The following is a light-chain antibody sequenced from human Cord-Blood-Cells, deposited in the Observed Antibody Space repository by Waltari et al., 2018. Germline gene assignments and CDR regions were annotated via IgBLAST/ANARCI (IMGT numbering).Light chain of an antibody. CDR3: QVWDSSSDHWV. Sequence: SYVLTQPPSVSVAPGKTARITCGGNNIGRKSVHWYQQKPGQAPVLVIYYDSDRPSGIPERFSGSNSGTTATLTISRVEAGDEADYYCQVWDSSSDHWVFGGGTKLTVL. J-gene: IGLJ3*02. CDR2: YDS. CDR1: NIGRKS. V-gene: IGLV3-21*04.